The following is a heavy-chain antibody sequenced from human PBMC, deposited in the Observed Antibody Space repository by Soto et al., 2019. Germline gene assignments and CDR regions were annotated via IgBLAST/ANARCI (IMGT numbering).Heavy chain of an antibody. CDR2: INHSGST. D-gene: IGHD4-4*01. J-gene: IGHJ4*02. V-gene: IGHV4-34*01. CDR1: GGSFSGYY. CDR3: ARAGAYSNYVAY. Sequence: SETLSLTCAVYGGSFSGYYWSWIRQPPGRGLEWIGEINHSGSTNYNPSLKSRVTISVDTSKNQFSLKLSSVTAADTAVYYCARAGAYSNYVAYWGQGTLVTVSS.